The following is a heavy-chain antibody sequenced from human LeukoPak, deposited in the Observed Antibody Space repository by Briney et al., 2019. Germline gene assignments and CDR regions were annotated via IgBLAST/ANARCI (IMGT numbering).Heavy chain of an antibody. V-gene: IGHV4-34*01. D-gene: IGHD3-10*01. CDR2: INHSGST. CDR1: GGSFSGYY. CDR3: ARRFAKFYGSGSGNWFDP. J-gene: IGHJ5*02. Sequence: PSETLSLTCAVYGGSFSGYYWSWIRQPPGKGLEWIGEINHSGSTSYNPSLKSRVTISVDTSKNQFSLKLSSVTAADTAVYYCARRFAKFYGSGSGNWFDPWGQGTLVTVSS.